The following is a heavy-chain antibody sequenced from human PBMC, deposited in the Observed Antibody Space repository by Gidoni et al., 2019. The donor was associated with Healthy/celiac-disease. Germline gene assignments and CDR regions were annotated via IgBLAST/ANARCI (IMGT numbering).Heavy chain of an antibody. D-gene: IGHD4-17*01. CDR2: ISYDGSNK. V-gene: IGHV3-30*18. Sequence: QVQLVESGGGVVQPGRSLRLSCAASGFTFSSYGMHWVRQAPGQGLEWVAVISYDGSNKYYADSVKGRFTISRDNSKNTLYLQMNSLRAEDTAVYYCAKLGFDYGDYYYGMDVWGQGTTVTVSS. CDR1: GFTFSSYG. J-gene: IGHJ6*02. CDR3: AKLGFDYGDYYYGMDV.